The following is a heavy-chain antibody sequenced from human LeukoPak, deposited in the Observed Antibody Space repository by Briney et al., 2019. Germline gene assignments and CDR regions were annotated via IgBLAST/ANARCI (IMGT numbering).Heavy chain of an antibody. Sequence: SVKVSCKASGYTFTGYYIHWVRQAPGQGLEWMGGIIPIFGTANYAQKFQGRVTITTDESTSTAYMELSSLRSEDTAVYYCARDTYRYCTNGVCFGFDYWGQGTLVTVSS. CDR1: GYTFTGYY. D-gene: IGHD2-8*01. V-gene: IGHV1-69*05. J-gene: IGHJ4*02. CDR3: ARDTYRYCTNGVCFGFDY. CDR2: IIPIFGTA.